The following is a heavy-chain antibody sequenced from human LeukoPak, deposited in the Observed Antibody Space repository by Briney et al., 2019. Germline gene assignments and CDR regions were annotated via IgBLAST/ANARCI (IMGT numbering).Heavy chain of an antibody. D-gene: IGHD3-22*01. V-gene: IGHV4-59*08. CDR3: ARHTYYYDSSGYYPYYFDY. Sequence: SETLSLTCTVSGGSISSHYWSWIRQPPGKGLEWIGYIYYSGSTNYNPSLKSRVTISVDTSKNQFSLKLSSVTAADTAVYYCARHTYYYDSSGYYPYYFDYWGQGTLVTVSS. J-gene: IGHJ4*02. CDR2: IYYSGST. CDR1: GGSISSHY.